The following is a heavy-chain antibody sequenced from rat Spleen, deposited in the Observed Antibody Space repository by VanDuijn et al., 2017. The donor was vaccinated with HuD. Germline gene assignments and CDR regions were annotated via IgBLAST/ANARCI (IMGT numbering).Heavy chain of an antibody. J-gene: IGHJ2*01. Sequence: EVQLVESGGGLVQPGRSMKLSCAASGFTFSSFPMAWVRQAPTKGLEWVATISTSGGNTYYRDSVKGRFTISRDNAKNTQYLQMDSLRSEDTATYYCARRGNNHWYFDYWGQGVMVTVSS. CDR3: ARRGNNHWYFDY. D-gene: IGHD4-5*01. CDR2: ISTSGGNT. CDR1: GFTFSSFP. V-gene: IGHV5-46*01.